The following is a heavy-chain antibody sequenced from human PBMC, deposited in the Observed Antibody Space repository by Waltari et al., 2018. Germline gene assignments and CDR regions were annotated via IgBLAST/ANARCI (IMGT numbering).Heavy chain of an antibody. Sequence: QVQLVQSGAEVKKPGASVKVSCKVSGYTLTELSMHWVRQAPGKGLEWMGGFDPEDGETIYAQKFQGRVTMTEDTSTDTAYMELSSLRSEDTAVYYCATATYYYDSSARMFDYWGQGTLVTVSS. CDR1: GYTLTELS. CDR2: FDPEDGET. V-gene: IGHV1-24*01. J-gene: IGHJ4*02. CDR3: ATATYYYDSSARMFDY. D-gene: IGHD3-22*01.